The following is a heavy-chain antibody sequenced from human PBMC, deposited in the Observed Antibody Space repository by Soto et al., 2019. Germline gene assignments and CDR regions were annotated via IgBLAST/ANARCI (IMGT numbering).Heavy chain of an antibody. CDR3: ARTTVTTFDYDAFDI. CDR2: IIPIFGTA. D-gene: IGHD4-17*01. V-gene: IGHV1-69*13. Sequence: SVKVSCKASGGTFSSYAISWVRQAPGQGLEWMGGIIPIFGTANYAQKFQGRVTITADESTSTAYMELSSLRSEDTAVYYCARTTVTTFDYDAFDIWGQGTMVTGSS. CDR1: GGTFSSYA. J-gene: IGHJ3*02.